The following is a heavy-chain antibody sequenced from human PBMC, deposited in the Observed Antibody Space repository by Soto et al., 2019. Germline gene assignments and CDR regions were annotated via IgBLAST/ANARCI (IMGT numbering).Heavy chain of an antibody. Sequence: PGGSLRLSCAASGFTFSSYWMHWVRQAPGKGLVWVSRINSDGSSTSYADSVKGRFTISRDNAKNTLYLQMNSLRAEDTAVYYCARVGSNYAYYFDYWGQGTLVTVSS. CDR3: ARVGSNYAYYFDY. J-gene: IGHJ4*02. D-gene: IGHD4-4*01. CDR2: INSDGSST. CDR1: GFTFSSYW. V-gene: IGHV3-74*01.